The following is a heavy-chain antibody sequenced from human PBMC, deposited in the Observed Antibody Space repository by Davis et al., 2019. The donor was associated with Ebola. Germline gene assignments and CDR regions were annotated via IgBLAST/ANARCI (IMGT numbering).Heavy chain of an antibody. Sequence: GESLKISCTASGLSIHMFWMTWVRQAPGKGLEWVANIKEDGSEQYYVDSVRGRFTISRDNARNSVFLHMNSLRAEDTAVYYCARDVGVEFDYWGQGVLVTVSS. V-gene: IGHV3-7*03. CDR2: IKEDGSEQ. J-gene: IGHJ4*02. D-gene: IGHD3-10*01. CDR1: GLSIHMFW. CDR3: ARDVGVEFDY.